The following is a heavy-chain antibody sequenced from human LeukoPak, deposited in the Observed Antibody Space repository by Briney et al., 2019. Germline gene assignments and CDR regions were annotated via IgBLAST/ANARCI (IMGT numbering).Heavy chain of an antibody. Sequence: SETLSLXCTVSGGSISSYYWSWLRQPPPKGLEWVGYIYYSGSTNFKHSLKSRFTISVDTSNNQFSLKLSSVTAADTAVYYCARDVGAVAGFDYWDQGTLFTVSS. J-gene: IGHJ4*02. D-gene: IGHD6-19*01. CDR3: ARDVGAVAGFDY. V-gene: IGHV4-59*01. CDR2: IYYSGST. CDR1: GGSISSYY.